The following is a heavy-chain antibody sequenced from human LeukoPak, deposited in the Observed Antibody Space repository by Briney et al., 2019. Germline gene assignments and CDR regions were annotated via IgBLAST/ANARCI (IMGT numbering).Heavy chain of an antibody. CDR2: ISSSSSYI. J-gene: IGHJ4*02. CDR3: ASFPGPPGY. Sequence: GGSLRLSCAASGFTFSSYAMSWVRQAPGKGLEWVSAISSSSSYIYYADSVKGRFTISRDNAKNSLYLQMNSLRAEDTAVYYCASFPGPPGYWGQGTLVTVSS. V-gene: IGHV3-21*01. D-gene: IGHD2-8*02. CDR1: GFTFSSYA.